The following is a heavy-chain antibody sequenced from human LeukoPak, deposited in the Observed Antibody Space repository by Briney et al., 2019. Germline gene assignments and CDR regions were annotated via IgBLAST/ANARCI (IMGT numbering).Heavy chain of an antibody. CDR1: GGSISSSSYY. CDR3: AGADCSSTSCYLGFDY. CDR2: IYYSGST. V-gene: IGHV4-39*07. J-gene: IGHJ4*02. Sequence: PSETLSLTCTVSGGSISSSSYYWGWIRQPPGKGLEWIGSIYYSGSTYYNPSLKSRVTISVDTSKNQFSLKLSSVTAADTAVYYCAGADCSSTSCYLGFDYWGQGTLVTVSS. D-gene: IGHD2-2*01.